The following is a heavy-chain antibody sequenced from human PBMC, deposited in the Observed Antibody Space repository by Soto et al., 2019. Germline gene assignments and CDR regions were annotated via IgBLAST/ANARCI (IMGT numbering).Heavy chain of an antibody. D-gene: IGHD3-10*01. J-gene: IGHJ4*02. CDR2: SYSSGST. Sequence: QVQLQESGPRLVKPSETLSLTCTVSGGSISSDYCSWIRQPPGKGLEWIGYSYSSGSTKYNPSLQTRVTRSVDTYKNRFSLNLSSVTAAYTAVYYCARLSRGGSCGFDYWDQGTLVTVSS. CDR3: ARLSRGGSCGFDY. CDR1: GGSISSDY. V-gene: IGHV4-59*08.